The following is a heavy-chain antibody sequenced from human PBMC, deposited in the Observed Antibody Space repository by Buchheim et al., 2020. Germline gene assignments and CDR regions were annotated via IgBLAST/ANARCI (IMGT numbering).Heavy chain of an antibody. CDR2: IIPSFGAA. CDR3: ARLRSEAVAGAYYYYMDV. V-gene: IGHV1-69*01. Sequence: QVQLVQSGAEVKKPGSSVKVSCKASGGTFSSYAISWVRQAPGQGLEWMGGIIPSFGAAHYAQKYQGRVTITADESTSTAYMELSSLRSEDTAVYYCARLRSEAVAGAYYYYMDVWGKGTT. J-gene: IGHJ6*03. D-gene: IGHD6-19*01. CDR1: GGTFSSYA.